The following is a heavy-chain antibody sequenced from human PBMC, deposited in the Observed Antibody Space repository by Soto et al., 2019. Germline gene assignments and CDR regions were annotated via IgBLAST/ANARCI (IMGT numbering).Heavy chain of an antibody. Sequence: GSLRLSCAASGFTFSSYEMNWVRQAPGKGLEWVSYISSSGSTIYYADAVKGRFTISRDNAKNSLYLQMNSLRAEDTAVYYCATSPETADYFDYWGQGTLVTVSS. CDR1: GFTFSSYE. CDR2: ISSSGSTI. CDR3: ATSPETADYFDY. V-gene: IGHV3-48*03. D-gene: IGHD6-25*01. J-gene: IGHJ4*02.